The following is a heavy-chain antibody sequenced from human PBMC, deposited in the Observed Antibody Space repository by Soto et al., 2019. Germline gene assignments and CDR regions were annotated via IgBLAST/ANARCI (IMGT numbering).Heavy chain of an antibody. CDR1: GFSISSFY. CDR2: IYSGGRN. J-gene: IGHJ4*02. CDR3: ARGSSRWDY. D-gene: IGHD6-13*01. V-gene: IGHV4-4*07. Sequence: PXETLCLTCTVAGFSISSFYWSWIRQPAGKGLEWIGRIYSGGRNNYNPSLKSRVTMSVDTSKNQFSLRLSSVTAADTAMYYCARGSSRWDYWGQGNLVTVSS.